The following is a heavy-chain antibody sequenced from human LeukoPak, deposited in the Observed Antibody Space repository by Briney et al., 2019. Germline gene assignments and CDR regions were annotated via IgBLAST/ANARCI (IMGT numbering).Heavy chain of an antibody. D-gene: IGHD5-24*01. V-gene: IGHV3-30*18. J-gene: IGHJ4*02. Sequence: GGSLRLSCAASGFTFSSYGMHWVRQAPGKGLEWVAVISYDGSNKYYADSVKGRFTISRDNSKNTLYLQMNSLRAEDTAVYYCAKDKRPDGWLQLDYWGQGTLVTVSS. CDR1: GFTFSSYG. CDR2: ISYDGSNK. CDR3: AKDKRPDGWLQLDY.